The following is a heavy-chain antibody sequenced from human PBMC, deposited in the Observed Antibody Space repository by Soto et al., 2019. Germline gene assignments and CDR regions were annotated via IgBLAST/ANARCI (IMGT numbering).Heavy chain of an antibody. D-gene: IGHD3-22*01. J-gene: IGHJ5*02. CDR1: GYTFTSYG. V-gene: IGHV1-18*01. CDR3: ARRLGYDSSGYFNWFDP. Sequence: ASVKVSCKASGYTFTSYGISWVRQAPGQGLEWMGWISAYNGNTNYAQKLQGRVTMTTDTSTSTAYMELRSLRSDDTAVYYCARRLGYDSSGYFNWFDPWGQGTLVTVSS. CDR2: ISAYNGNT.